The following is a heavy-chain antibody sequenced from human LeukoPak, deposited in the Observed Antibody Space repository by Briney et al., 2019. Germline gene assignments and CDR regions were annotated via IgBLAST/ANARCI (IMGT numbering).Heavy chain of an antibody. CDR2: ISSTGGNI. D-gene: IGHD3-22*01. CDR3: AATYYYDGSGDY. V-gene: IGHV3-48*04. CDR1: RFTFSSYF. Sequence: PGGSLRLSCAASRFTFSSYFMNWVRQAPGKGLEWVSYISSTGGNIYYADSVKGRFTISRDNAKNSLYLLMNRLRTEDTAVYYCAATYYYDGSGDYWGQGTLVSVSS. J-gene: IGHJ4*02.